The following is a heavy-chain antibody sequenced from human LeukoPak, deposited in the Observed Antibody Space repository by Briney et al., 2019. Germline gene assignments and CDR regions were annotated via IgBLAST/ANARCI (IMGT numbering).Heavy chain of an antibody. CDR3: TTFGIDWSLSY. CDR1: GFIFSSWW. CDR2: INTDGSYI. V-gene: IGHV3-74*01. D-gene: IGHD3-9*01. J-gene: IGHJ4*02. Sequence: GGSLRLSCAASGFIFSSWWMIWFRRLPGKGLVSVSHINTDGSYIRYADSVKGRFTIPRDNAKNTLYLQMNSLRPEDTGVYYCTTFGIDWSLSYWGQGALVTVSS.